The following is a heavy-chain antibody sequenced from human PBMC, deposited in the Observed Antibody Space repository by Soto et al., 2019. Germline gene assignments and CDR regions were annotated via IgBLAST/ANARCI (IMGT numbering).Heavy chain of an antibody. CDR3: ATDSVWFGESFRNPSFDS. J-gene: IGHJ4*02. Sequence: QVQLVESGGGVVQPGRSLRLSCAASGFTFSSYGMHWVRQAPGKGLEWVAVISYDGSNKYYADSVKGRFTISRDNSKNTRYIQMNSLSGEDTAVYYCATDSVWFGESFRNPSFDSWGQGTLVTVSS. CDR1: GFTFSSYG. CDR2: ISYDGSNK. D-gene: IGHD3-10*01. V-gene: IGHV3-30*03.